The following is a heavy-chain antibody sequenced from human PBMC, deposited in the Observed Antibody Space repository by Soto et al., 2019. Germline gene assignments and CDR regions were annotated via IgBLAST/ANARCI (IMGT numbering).Heavy chain of an antibody. Sequence: EVQLVESGGGLVQPGESLRLSCAASGFTFSNFWMSWVRQAPGKGLEWVANIKHDGGETYYVDSVKGRFTISRDNAKNSLYLQMYSLRAEDKGVYYCAREGDCSGGSCYSGLHCWGQGTLVTVSS. D-gene: IGHD2-15*01. CDR1: GFTFSNFW. CDR3: AREGDCSGGSCYSGLHC. CDR2: IKHDGGET. V-gene: IGHV3-7*01. J-gene: IGHJ4*02.